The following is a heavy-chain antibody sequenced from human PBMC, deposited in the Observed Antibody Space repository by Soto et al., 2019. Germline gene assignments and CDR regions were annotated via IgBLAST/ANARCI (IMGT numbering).Heavy chain of an antibody. CDR2: IYYSGST. J-gene: IGHJ6*02. Sequence: SETLSLTCTVSGGSISSGGYYWSWIRQHPGKGLEWIGYIYYSGSTYYNPSLKSRVTISVDTSKNQFSLKLSSVTAADTAVYYCARAHPIVVVPAAIYYYYGMDVWGQGTTVTVSS. CDR1: GGSISSGGYY. D-gene: IGHD2-2*01. V-gene: IGHV4-31*03. CDR3: ARAHPIVVVPAAIYYYYGMDV.